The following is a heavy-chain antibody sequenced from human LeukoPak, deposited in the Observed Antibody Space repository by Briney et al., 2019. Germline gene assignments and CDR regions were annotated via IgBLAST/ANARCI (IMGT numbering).Heavy chain of an antibody. CDR2: ISYDGSNK. CDR3: AKSPVVPAAKRRDAYFQH. J-gene: IGHJ1*01. D-gene: IGHD2-2*01. Sequence: GGSLRLSCAASGFTFSSYGMHWVRQAPGKGLEWVAVISYDGSNKYCADSVKGRFTISRDNSKNTLYLQMNSLRAEDTAVYYCAKSPVVPAAKRRDAYFQHWGQGTLVTVSS. CDR1: GFTFSSYG. V-gene: IGHV3-30*18.